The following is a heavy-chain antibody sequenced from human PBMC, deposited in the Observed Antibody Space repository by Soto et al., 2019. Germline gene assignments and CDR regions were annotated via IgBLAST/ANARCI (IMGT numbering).Heavy chain of an antibody. CDR1: GGSISSYY. V-gene: IGHV4-59*01. CDR2: IYYSGST. Sequence: PSETLSLTCTVSGGSISSYYWSWIRQPPGKXLEWIGYIYYSGSTNYNPSLKSRVTISVDTSKNQFSLKLSSVTAADTAVYYCARAVGYCSGGSCYSPYYFDYWGQGTLVTVSS. CDR3: ARAVGYCSGGSCYSPYYFDY. D-gene: IGHD2-15*01. J-gene: IGHJ4*02.